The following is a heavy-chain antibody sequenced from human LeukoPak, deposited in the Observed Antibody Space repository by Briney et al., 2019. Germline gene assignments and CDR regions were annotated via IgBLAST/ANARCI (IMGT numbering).Heavy chain of an antibody. CDR3: ARDSAGNDY. D-gene: IGHD6-13*01. Sequence: GGSLRLSCEASGFTFNTYWMSWVRQAQGKGLEWVANIKQDGSEKYYVDSVKGRFTISRDNAKNSLYLQMNSLRAEDTAMYYCARDSAGNDYWGQGTLVTVSS. V-gene: IGHV3-7*01. CDR1: GFTFNTYW. CDR2: IKQDGSEK. J-gene: IGHJ4*02.